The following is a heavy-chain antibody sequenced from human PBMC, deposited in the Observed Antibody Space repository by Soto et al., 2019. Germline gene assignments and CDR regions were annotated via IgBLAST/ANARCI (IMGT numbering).Heavy chain of an antibody. CDR1: GFTFSSYA. D-gene: IGHD3-22*01. CDR2: ISGSGGST. V-gene: IGHV3-23*01. J-gene: IGHJ4*02. CDR3: AKVPYPCYYDSSGYYDVPDY. Sequence: EVQLLESGGGLVQPGGSLRLSCAASGFTFSSYAMSWVRQAPGKGLEWVSAISGSGGSTYYADSVKGRFTISRDNSKKTLYLQMNSLRAEDTAVYYCAKVPYPCYYDSSGYYDVPDYWGQGTLVTVSS.